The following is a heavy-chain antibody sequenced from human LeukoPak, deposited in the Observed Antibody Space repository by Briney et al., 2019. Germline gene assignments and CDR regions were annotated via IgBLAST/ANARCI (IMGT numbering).Heavy chain of an antibody. D-gene: IGHD3-9*01. CDR2: ISSISTYI. V-gene: IGHV3-21*01. CDR1: GFAFSEYS. CDR3: ARRGRSAYFDWSPDY. J-gene: IGHJ4*02. Sequence: GGSLRLSCAASGFAFSEYSMNWIRQAPGKGLEWVSSISSISTYIYYADSMKGRFTISRDNARNSLYLQMNSLRAGDTAVYYCARRGRSAYFDWSPDYWGQGTLVTVSS.